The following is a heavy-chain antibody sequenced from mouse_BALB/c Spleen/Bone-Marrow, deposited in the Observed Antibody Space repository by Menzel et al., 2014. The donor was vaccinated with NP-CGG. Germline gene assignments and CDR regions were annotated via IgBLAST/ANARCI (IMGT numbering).Heavy chain of an antibody. CDR2: IWSGGST. CDR1: GFSLTSYG. V-gene: IGHV2-2*02. D-gene: IGHD1-2*01. Sequence: VQLVESGPGLVQPSQSLSITCTVSGFSLTSYGVHWVRQSPGKGLEWLGVIWSGGSTDYNAAFISRLSISKDNSKSQVFFKMNSLQANDTAIYYCARSSHYYGYYYAMDYWGQGTSVTVSS. CDR3: ARSSHYYGYYYAMDY. J-gene: IGHJ4*01.